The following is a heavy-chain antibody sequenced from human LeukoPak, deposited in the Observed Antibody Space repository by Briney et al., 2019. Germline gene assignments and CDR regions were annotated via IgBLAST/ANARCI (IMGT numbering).Heavy chain of an antibody. CDR1: GFTVSSNY. D-gene: IGHD5-24*01. CDR3: ARDQRLQLIPYYYYGMDV. V-gene: IGHV3-66*01. J-gene: IGHJ6*02. Sequence: GGSLRLSCAASGFTVSSNYMSWVRQAPGKGLEWVSVIYSGGSTYYADSVKGRFTISRDNSKNTLYLQMNSLGAEDTAVYYCARDQRLQLIPYYYYGMDVWGQGTTVTVSS. CDR2: IYSGGST.